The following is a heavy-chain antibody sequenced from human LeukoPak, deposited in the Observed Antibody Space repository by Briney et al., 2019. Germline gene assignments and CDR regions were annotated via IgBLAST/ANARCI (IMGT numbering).Heavy chain of an antibody. D-gene: IGHD1-7*01. Sequence: GGSLRLSCAASGFTFSSYAMSWVRQAPGKGLEWVSAISGSGGSTYYADSVKGRFTISRDNSKNTLYLQMNSLRAEDTAVYYCAKRSTGTTGGWYFDYWGQGTLVTVSS. J-gene: IGHJ4*02. CDR3: AKRSTGTTGGWYFDY. CDR1: GFTFSSYA. V-gene: IGHV3-23*01. CDR2: ISGSGGST.